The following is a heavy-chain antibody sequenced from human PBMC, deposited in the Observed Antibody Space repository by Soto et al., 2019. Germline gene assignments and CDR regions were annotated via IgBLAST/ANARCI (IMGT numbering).Heavy chain of an antibody. CDR1: GYSFTSYW. V-gene: IGHV5-51*01. D-gene: IGHD3-10*01. Sequence: GESLKISCKGSGYSFTSYWIGWVRQMPGKGLEWMGIIYPGDSDTRYSPSFQGQVTISADKSISTAYLQWSSLKASDTAMYYCARQGDYGPGSPTGAFYYYYGMDVWGQGTTVTVSS. J-gene: IGHJ6*02. CDR2: IYPGDSDT. CDR3: ARQGDYGPGSPTGAFYYYYGMDV.